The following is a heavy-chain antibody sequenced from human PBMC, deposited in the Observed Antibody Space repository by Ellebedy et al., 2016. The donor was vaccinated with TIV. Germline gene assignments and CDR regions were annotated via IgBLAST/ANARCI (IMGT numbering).Heavy chain of an antibody. Sequence: GGSLRLSCAASGFPFSDYYMSWIRQAPGKGLEWVSFITSGGAIYYADSVKGRFTISRDNAKNSLYLHMNSLRAEDTAMYYCARLDWSDVDLRHFYFDYWGQGTQVSVSS. J-gene: IGHJ4*02. CDR2: ITSGGAI. V-gene: IGHV3-11*01. CDR3: ARLDWSDVDLRHFYFDY. D-gene: IGHD1-1*01. CDR1: GFPFSDYY.